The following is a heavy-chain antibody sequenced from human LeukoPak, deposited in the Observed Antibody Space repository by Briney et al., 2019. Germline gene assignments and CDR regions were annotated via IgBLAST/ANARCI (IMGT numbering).Heavy chain of an antibody. CDR3: TRRGTGSNDY. CDR1: GFTFSGSA. CDR2: IRSKANSYAT. Sequence: PGGSLRLSCAASGFTFSGSAMHWIRQASGKGLEWVGRIRSKANSYATAYAASVKGRFTISRDDSKNTAYLQMNSLKTEDTAVYYCTRRGTGSNDYWGQGTLVTVSS. V-gene: IGHV3-73*01. D-gene: IGHD3-16*01. J-gene: IGHJ4*02.